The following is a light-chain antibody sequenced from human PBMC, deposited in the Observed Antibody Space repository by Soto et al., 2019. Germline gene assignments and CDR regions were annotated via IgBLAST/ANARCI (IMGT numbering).Light chain of an antibody. J-gene: IGKJ1*01. CDR1: QSVSSSY. CDR3: QQYGSSSGT. CDR2: GTS. Sequence: EIVLTQSPGTLSLSPGERATLSCRASQSVSSSYLAWYQQKPGQAPRLLIYGTSSRATAIPDRFSGSGSGTDFILTISRLEPEDFAVYYCQQYGSSSGTFGQGTKV. V-gene: IGKV3-20*01.